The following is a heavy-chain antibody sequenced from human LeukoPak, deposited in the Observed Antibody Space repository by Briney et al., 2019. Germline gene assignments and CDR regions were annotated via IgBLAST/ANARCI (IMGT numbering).Heavy chain of an antibody. V-gene: IGHV1-8*01. CDR3: ARGIRGYSYGLFDY. CDR2: MNPNSGNT. Sequence: GASVKVSCKVSGYTLTELSMHWVRQATGQGLEWMGWMNPNSGNTGYAQKFQGRVTMTRNTSISTAYMELSSLRSEDTAVYYCARGIRGYSYGLFDYWGQGTLVTVSS. D-gene: IGHD5-18*01. CDR1: GYTLTELS. J-gene: IGHJ4*02.